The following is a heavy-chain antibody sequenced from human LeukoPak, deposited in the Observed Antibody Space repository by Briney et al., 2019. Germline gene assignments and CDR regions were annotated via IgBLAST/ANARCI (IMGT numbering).Heavy chain of an antibody. CDR2: INHSGSA. CDR3: ARGPRVGYCSGGSCYRFDY. CDR1: GGSFSGYY. V-gene: IGHV4-34*01. D-gene: IGHD2-15*01. J-gene: IGHJ4*02. Sequence: SETLSLTCAVYGGSFSGYYCAWIRQTPGKGLEWIGEINHSGSANYNPSLKSRVTISVDMSKNRFSLKLSSVTAADTAVYYFARGPRVGYCSGGSCYRFDYWGQGTLVTVSS.